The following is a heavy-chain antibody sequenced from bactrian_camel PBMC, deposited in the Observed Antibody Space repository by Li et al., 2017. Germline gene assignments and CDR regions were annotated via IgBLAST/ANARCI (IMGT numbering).Heavy chain of an antibody. CDR1: GYTSNIYY. D-gene: IGHD7*01. CDR2: ISTGGGRT. V-gene: IGHV3S63*01. J-gene: IGHJ4*01. CDR3: AGGNVLYEFIY. Sequence: HVQLVESGGGSVQAGGSLRLSCAASGYTSNIYYMAWFRQAPGKEREGVAFISTGGGRTNYADSVKGRLTISRDNAKDTVYLQLNGLKTEDTAMYFCAGGNVLYEFIYWGQGTQVTVS.